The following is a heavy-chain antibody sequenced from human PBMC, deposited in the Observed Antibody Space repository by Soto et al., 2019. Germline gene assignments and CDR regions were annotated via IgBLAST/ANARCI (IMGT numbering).Heavy chain of an antibody. CDR3: ARNFPPPSKAGGGGAYYYYGMAV. D-gene: IGHD6-6*01. V-gene: IGHV5-51*01. CDR1: GYSFTSYW. Sequence: PGESLKISCKGSGYSFTSYWIGWVRQMPGKGLEWMGIIYPGDSDTRYSPSFQGQVTISADKSISTAYLQWSSLKASDTAMYYCARNFPPPSKAGGGGAYYYYGMAVWGQGTTVTVSS. CDR2: IYPGDSDT. J-gene: IGHJ6*02.